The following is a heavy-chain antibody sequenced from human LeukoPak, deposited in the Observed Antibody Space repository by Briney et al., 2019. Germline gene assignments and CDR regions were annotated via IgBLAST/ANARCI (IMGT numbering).Heavy chain of an antibody. CDR3: VVTISNWLPDY. V-gene: IGHV4-4*07. D-gene: IGHD6-13*01. J-gene: IGHJ4*02. CDR2: IYTSGST. CDR1: GGSISHYY. Sequence: SETLSLTCTVSGGSISHYYWNWIRQPAGKGLEWIGRIYTSGSTNYNPSLKSRVTMSVDTSKNQFSPKLTSVTAADTAVYYCVVTISNWLPDYWGQGTLVTVSS.